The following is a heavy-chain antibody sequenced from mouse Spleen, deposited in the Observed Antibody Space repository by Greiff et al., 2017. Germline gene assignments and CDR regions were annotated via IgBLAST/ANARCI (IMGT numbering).Heavy chain of an antibody. Sequence: EVNVVESGGGLVKPGGSLKLSCAASGFTFSDYGMHWVRQAPEKGLEWVAYISSGSSTIYYADTVKGRFTISRDNAKNTLFLQMTSLRSEDTAMYYCARGGEVRGYWYFDVWGAGTTVTVSS. V-gene: IGHV5-17*01. CDR3: ARGGEVRGYWYFDV. CDR2: ISSGSSTI. D-gene: IGHD2-14*01. J-gene: IGHJ1*01. CDR1: GFTFSDYG.